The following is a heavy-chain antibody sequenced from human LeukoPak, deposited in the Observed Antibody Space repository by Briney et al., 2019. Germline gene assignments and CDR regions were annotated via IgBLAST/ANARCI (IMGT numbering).Heavy chain of an antibody. V-gene: IGHV3-48*04. Sequence: GGSLRLSCAASGFTFSSYSMNWVRQAPGKGLEWVSYISSSSSTIYYADSVKGRFTISRDNAKNSLYLQMNSLRAEDTAVYYCARRGGGVAGTFDYWGQGTLVTVSS. D-gene: IGHD6-19*01. CDR2: ISSSSSTI. CDR3: ARRGGGVAGTFDY. J-gene: IGHJ4*02. CDR1: GFTFSSYS.